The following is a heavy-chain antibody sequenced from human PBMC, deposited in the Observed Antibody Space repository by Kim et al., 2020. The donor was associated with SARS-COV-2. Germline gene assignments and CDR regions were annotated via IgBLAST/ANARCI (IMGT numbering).Heavy chain of an antibody. CDR3: ARGGTYCGGDCYSSMDV. V-gene: IGHV1-8*02. CDR1: GYTLSSYD. D-gene: IGHD2-21*02. Sequence: ASVKVSCKASGYTLSSYDVHWVRQATGQGLEWMGWMNPHSGTIAYAQKFLGRVTMTRDTSISTAYMELSSLGSEDTAVYYCARGGTYCGGDCYSSMDVWGKGNTVTVSS. J-gene: IGHJ6*03. CDR2: MNPHSGTI.